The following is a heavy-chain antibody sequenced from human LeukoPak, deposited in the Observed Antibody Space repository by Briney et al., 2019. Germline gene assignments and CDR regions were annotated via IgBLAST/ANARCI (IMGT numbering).Heavy chain of an antibody. V-gene: IGHV4-59*01. CDR3: ARASDFSFD. CDR2: IYYSGSP. CDR1: GGSITSYY. J-gene: IGHJ4*02. Sequence: SETLSLTCTVSGGSITSYYWSWIRQPPGKGLEWIDYIYYSGSPSYNPSLKSRITKSIDTSKNQFSLKLSSVTAADTAVYYCARASDFSFDWGQGTLVTVSS. D-gene: IGHD3/OR15-3a*01.